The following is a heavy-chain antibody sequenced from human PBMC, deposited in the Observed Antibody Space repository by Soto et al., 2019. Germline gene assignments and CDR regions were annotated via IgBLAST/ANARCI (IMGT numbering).Heavy chain of an antibody. D-gene: IGHD3-10*01. CDR1: GGSISSGGYS. J-gene: IGHJ4*02. CDR3: ARAVLLYGSGSLDY. V-gene: IGHV4-30-2*01. CDR2: IYHSGST. Sequence: QLQLQESGSGLVKPSQTLSLTCAVSGGSISSGGYSWSWIRQPPGKGLEWIGYIYHSGSTYYNPSLKSRVTISVDRSKNQFSLKLSSVTAADTAVYYCARAVLLYGSGSLDYWGQGTLVTVSS.